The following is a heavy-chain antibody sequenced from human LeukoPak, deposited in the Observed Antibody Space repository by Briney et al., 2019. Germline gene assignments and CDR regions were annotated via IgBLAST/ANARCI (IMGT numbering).Heavy chain of an antibody. CDR1: GYSFTNYW. J-gene: IGHJ4*02. Sequence: PGESLKISCKGSGYSFTNYWIGWVRQMPGKGLEWMGIIYPGDSDTRYSPSFQGQVTISADKSISTAYLQWSSLKASDTAMYYCARRTDRSFWYLVYWGQGTLVTVSS. CDR2: IYPGDSDT. CDR3: ARRTDRSFWYLVY. V-gene: IGHV5-51*01.